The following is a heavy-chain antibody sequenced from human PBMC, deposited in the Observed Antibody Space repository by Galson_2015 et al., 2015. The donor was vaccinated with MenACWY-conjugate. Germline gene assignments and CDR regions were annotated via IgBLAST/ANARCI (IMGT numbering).Heavy chain of an antibody. Sequence: TLSLTCTVSGRSVSNSSYYWGWIRQPPGKGLEWIGSIYYRGSTYYNPSLKSRVIISVDTSKNQFSLKLSSVTAADTALYYCARHVKVWGGVVSPPDSWGQGT. CDR2: IYYRGST. CDR1: GRSVSNSSYY. V-gene: IGHV4-39*01. CDR3: ARHVKVWGGVVSPPDS. D-gene: IGHD3-3*01. J-gene: IGHJ4*02.